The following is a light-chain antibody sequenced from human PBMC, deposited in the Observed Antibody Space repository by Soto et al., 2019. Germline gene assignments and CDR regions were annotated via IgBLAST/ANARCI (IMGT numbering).Light chain of an antibody. V-gene: IGKV1-39*01. CDR1: QSISSY. CDR2: AAS. J-gene: IGKJ2*01. CDR3: QQSYSTLYA. Sequence: DIQMTQSPSSLSASVGDRVTTTCRASQSISSYLNWYQQKPGKAPRLLIYAASSLQSGVPSRFSGSGSGTDFTLTIGSLQPEDFATYYCQQSYSTLYAFGLGTKLEIK.